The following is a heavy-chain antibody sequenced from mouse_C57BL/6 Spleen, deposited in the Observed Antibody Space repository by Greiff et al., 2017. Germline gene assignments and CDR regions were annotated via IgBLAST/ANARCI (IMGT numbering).Heavy chain of an antibody. CDR3: ARGLYGSSYWFAY. CDR2: INPNNGGT. CDR1: GYTFTDYY. Sequence: VQLQQSGPELVKPGASVKISCKASGYTFTDYYMNWVKQSHGKSLEWIGDINPNNGGTSYNQKFKGKATLTVDKSSSTAYMELRSLTSEDSAVYYCARGLYGSSYWFAYWGQGTLVTVSA. J-gene: IGHJ3*01. D-gene: IGHD1-1*01. V-gene: IGHV1-26*01.